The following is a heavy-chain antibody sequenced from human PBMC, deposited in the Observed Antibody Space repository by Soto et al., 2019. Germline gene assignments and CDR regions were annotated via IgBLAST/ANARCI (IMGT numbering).Heavy chain of an antibody. CDR3: SREVVAPEGYYYGMDV. CDR1: GGSIINGGSY. Sequence: PSEIMSLTWTVSGGSIINGGSYWIWIRQHSGKGLEWIGYNYYSGITYYNPSLKSRVTISLDTSKNQFSLKLSSVTAADTAVYYCSREVVAPEGYYYGMDVWGQGTTVTVSS. D-gene: IGHD2-15*01. CDR2: NYYSGIT. V-gene: IGHV4-31*02. J-gene: IGHJ6*02.